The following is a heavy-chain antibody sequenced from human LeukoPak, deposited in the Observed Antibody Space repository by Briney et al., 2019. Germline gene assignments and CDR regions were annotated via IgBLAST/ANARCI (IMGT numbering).Heavy chain of an antibody. J-gene: IGHJ4*02. CDR2: INPNNGGT. V-gene: IGHV1-2*02. CDR3: LRDLTYGGISSPDC. CDR1: GYTFTDYY. D-gene: IGHD4/OR15-4a*01. Sequence: ASVKVSCKASGYTFTDYYMHWVRQAPGQGLEWMGWINPNNGGTTYAQKFQGRVTMTRDTSINTAYMELGRLTSDDTAMYFCLRDLTYGGISSPDCWGQGSLVTVYS.